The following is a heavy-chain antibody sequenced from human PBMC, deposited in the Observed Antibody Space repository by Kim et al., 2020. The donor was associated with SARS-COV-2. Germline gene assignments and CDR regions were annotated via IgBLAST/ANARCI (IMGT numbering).Heavy chain of an antibody. Sequence: GSTTYNPSLKSRVTISVDTSKNQFSLKLSSVTAADTAVYYCARGSSEGPDWGQGTLVTVSS. J-gene: IGHJ4*02. CDR3: ARGSSEGPD. CDR2: GST. V-gene: IGHV4-59*09.